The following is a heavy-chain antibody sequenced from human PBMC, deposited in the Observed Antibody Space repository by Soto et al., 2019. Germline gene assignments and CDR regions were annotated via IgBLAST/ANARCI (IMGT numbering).Heavy chain of an antibody. D-gene: IGHD3-10*01. CDR3: ARYSYGSDYYFDY. CDR1: GVSIKNYY. J-gene: IGHJ4*02. V-gene: IGHV4-59*01. CDR2: IYYSGST. Sequence: SQPLSLTCNVSGVSIKNYYWILLRQPQGKGLEWIGSIYYSGSTNSSPSLKSRVTMSVDTSKNQFSLKLSAVIAADTAMYYCARYSYGSDYYFDYWGQGTLVTVSS.